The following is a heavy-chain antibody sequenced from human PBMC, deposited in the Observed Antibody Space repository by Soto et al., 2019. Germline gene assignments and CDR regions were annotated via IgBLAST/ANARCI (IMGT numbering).Heavy chain of an antibody. CDR3: ARSRHSEWELLRFDY. CDR2: ISAYNGNT. J-gene: IGHJ4*02. V-gene: IGHV1-18*01. Sequence: QVQLVQSGAEVKKPGASVKVSCKASGYTFTSYGISWVRQAPGQGLEWMGWISAYNGNTNYAQKLQGRVTMTTDTSTSTADMELRSLRSDDTAVYYCARSRHSEWELLRFDYWGQGTLVTVSS. D-gene: IGHD1-26*01. CDR1: GYTFTSYG.